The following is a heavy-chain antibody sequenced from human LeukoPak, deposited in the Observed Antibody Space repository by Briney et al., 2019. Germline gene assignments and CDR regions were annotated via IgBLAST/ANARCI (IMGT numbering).Heavy chain of an antibody. J-gene: IGHJ4*02. Sequence: PSETVSLTCTVSGGSVSSYYWSWIRQTPEKGLEWIGYMSYSGRTDYAPSLKSRVTMSLDTSKNQFSLKLSSVTPADTALYYCARGFCTDEICQVFTNWGQGTLVTVSS. CDR2: MSYSGRT. D-gene: IGHD2-8*01. V-gene: IGHV4-59*02. CDR3: ARGFCTDEICQVFTN. CDR1: GGSVSSYY.